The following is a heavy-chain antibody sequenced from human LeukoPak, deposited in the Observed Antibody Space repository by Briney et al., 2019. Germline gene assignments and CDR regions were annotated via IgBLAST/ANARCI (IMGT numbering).Heavy chain of an antibody. D-gene: IGHD3-22*01. Sequence: ASVKVSCKASGYTFTTYGITWVRQAPGQGREWMGWISAFNGNTNYAQKLQGRVTMTTDTSTSTASMELRSLRADDAAVYYCARSSRDSSGYYYVCAFDIWGQGTMVTVSS. CDR2: ISAFNGNT. CDR1: GYTFTTYG. J-gene: IGHJ3*02. CDR3: ARSSRDSSGYYYVCAFDI. V-gene: IGHV1-18*01.